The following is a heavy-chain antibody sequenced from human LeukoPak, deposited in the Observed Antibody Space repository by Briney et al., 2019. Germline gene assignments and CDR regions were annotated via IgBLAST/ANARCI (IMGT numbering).Heavy chain of an antibody. J-gene: IGHJ4*02. CDR2: INGGSGRT. CDR1: GYTFNSYD. Sequence: GASVRVSCKASGYTFNSYDIHWVRQAPGQRPEWMGGINGGSGRTKYLQKLQGRVTITRDTSANTAFMELSSLRSEDTAVYYCARGSGRYQDFFENWGQGTLVTVSS. D-gene: IGHD1-26*01. V-gene: IGHV1-3*01. CDR3: ARGSGRYQDFFEN.